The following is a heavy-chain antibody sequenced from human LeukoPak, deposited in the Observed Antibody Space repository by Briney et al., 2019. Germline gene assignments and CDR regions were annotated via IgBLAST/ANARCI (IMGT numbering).Heavy chain of an antibody. Sequence: GGSLRLSCAASGLTFSSYWMHWVRQAPGKGLVWVSRINSDGSSTSYADSVKGRFTISRDNAKNTLYLQMNSLRAEDTAVYYCAREAGSGLHKAFDIWGQGTMVTVSS. CDR1: GLTFSSYW. J-gene: IGHJ3*02. D-gene: IGHD3-10*01. V-gene: IGHV3-74*01. CDR3: AREAGSGLHKAFDI. CDR2: INSDGSST.